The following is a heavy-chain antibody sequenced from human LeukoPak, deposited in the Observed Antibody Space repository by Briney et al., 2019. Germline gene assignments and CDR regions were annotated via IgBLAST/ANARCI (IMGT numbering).Heavy chain of an antibody. J-gene: IGHJ6*03. D-gene: IGHD6-13*01. Sequence: GGSLRLSCAASGFTFSSYSMNWVRQAPGKGLEWVSYISSSTSTIYYADSVKGRFTISRDKAKNSLYLQMNSLRAEDTAVYYCARNPYSSSWTDFYYMDVWGKGTTVTVSS. CDR3: ARNPYSSSWTDFYYMDV. CDR2: ISSSTSTI. V-gene: IGHV3-48*01. CDR1: GFTFSSYS.